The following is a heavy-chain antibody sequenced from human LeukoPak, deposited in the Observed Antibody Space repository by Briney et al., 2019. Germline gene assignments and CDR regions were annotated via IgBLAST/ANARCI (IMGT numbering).Heavy chain of an antibody. Sequence: ASVKVSCKASGYTFTSYYMHWVRQAPGQGLEWMGLINPTGGSTGYAQKFQGRVTMTRDMSTSTDYMEMSSLRSEDTAIYYCARDNSVGDNAWWFDPWGQGTLVTVSS. V-gene: IGHV1-46*01. CDR3: ARDNSVGDNAWWFDP. D-gene: IGHD1-26*01. J-gene: IGHJ5*02. CDR1: GYTFTSYY. CDR2: INPTGGST.